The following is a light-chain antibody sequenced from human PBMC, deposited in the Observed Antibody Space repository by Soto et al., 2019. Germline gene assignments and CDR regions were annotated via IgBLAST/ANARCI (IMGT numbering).Light chain of an antibody. CDR1: QTVIRY. CDR2: AVS. Sequence: IPMTQFPSSLSASVGDRVTITCRAGQTVIRYLNWYQQKPGRAPNLLIYAVSNLQSGVPSRFSGSGSWTEFTLTISDLQPEDFATYYCQQSYSTLFTFGPGTKVEIK. J-gene: IGKJ3*01. CDR3: QQSYSTLFT. V-gene: IGKV1-39*01.